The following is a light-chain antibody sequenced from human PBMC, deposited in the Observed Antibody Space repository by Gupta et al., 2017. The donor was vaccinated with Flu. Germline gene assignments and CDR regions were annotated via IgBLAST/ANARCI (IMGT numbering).Light chain of an antibody. CDR1: SGSIATNY. CDR3: QSYDSINGNVI. V-gene: IGLV6-57*01. CDR2: EDV. J-gene: IGLJ2*01. Sequence: NFMLPQPHSVSASPGKTVTISCTRSSGSIATNYVQWYQLRPGTSPTTVIYEDVQRLSGVPDRFSGSIDSSSNSASLTISGLKTEDEADHYCQSYDSINGNVIFGGGTKLTVL.